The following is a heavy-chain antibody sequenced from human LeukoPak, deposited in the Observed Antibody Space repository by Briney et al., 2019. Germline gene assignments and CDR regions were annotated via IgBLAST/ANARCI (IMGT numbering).Heavy chain of an antibody. J-gene: IGHJ4*02. CDR1: GFTFSSYS. Sequence: GGSLRLSCAASGFTFSSYSMNWVRQAPGKGLEWVSSISSSSSYIYYADSVKGRFTISRDNSKNTLYLQMNSLRAEDTAVYYCAKDGVLLWFGELPILDYWGQGTLVTVSS. V-gene: IGHV3-21*04. CDR3: AKDGVLLWFGELPILDY. CDR2: ISSSSSYI. D-gene: IGHD3-10*01.